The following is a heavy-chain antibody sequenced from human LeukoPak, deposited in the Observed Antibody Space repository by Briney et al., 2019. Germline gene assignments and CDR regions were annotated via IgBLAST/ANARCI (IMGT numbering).Heavy chain of an antibody. Sequence: GASVKASCKASGYTFTGFYLHWVRQAPGQGLEWMGWIHPDSGGTNYAQRFQGRVTLTRDTSISTAYMELSRLRSDDSAVYYCTREDYWGQGTLVTVSP. J-gene: IGHJ4*02. V-gene: IGHV1-2*02. CDR3: TREDY. CDR2: IHPDSGGT. CDR1: GYTFTGFY.